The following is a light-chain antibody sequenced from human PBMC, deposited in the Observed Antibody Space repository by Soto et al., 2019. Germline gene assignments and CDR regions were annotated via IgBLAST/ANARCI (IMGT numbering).Light chain of an antibody. CDR2: KAS. V-gene: IGKV1-5*03. J-gene: IGKJ1*01. Sequence: DDLMYQTPSSVSASVKDRVILTCRASQSIGNWLAWYQQKPGKAPKLLIYKASSLESGVPTRFSGSGSGTDFTLTISSLQPEDFATYYCQQYNSYVFGPGTKVDI. CDR3: QQYNSYV. CDR1: QSIGNW.